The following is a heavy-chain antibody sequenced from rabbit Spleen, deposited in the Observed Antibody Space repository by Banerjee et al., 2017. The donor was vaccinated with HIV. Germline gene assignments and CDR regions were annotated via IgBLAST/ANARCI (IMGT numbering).Heavy chain of an antibody. D-gene: IGHD8-1*01. CDR3: ARDAGSGDYIDVYFNL. J-gene: IGHJ4*01. CDR1: GFSFSGSHD. Sequence: QEQLVESGGGLVKPEGSLTLTCKASGFSFSGSHDMCWVRQAPGKGLEWIGCIYTGNGKTYYASWAKGRFTISKSSSTTVTLQMTSLTAADTATFFCARDAGSGDYIDVYFNLWGPGTLVTVS. CDR2: IYTGNGKT. V-gene: IGHV1S45*01.